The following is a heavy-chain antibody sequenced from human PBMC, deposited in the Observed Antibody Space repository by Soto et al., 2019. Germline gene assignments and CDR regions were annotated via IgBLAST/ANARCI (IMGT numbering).Heavy chain of an antibody. Sequence: GRSLRLSCAASGFPFSTYTMNGVRQAPGKWLEWVSSVSSRSSYMYYADSVKGRFTISRDDAKNSMYMKMNRLRAEDTAVYYSEKGVSQYTPMALFDYWGRGTLVTVYS. V-gene: IGHV3-21*01. D-gene: IGHD5-18*01. CDR3: EKGVSQYTPMALFDY. CDR2: VSSRSSYM. CDR1: GFPFSTYT. J-gene: IGHJ4*02.